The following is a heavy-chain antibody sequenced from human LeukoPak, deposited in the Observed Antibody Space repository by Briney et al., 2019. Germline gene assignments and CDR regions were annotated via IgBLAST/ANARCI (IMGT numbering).Heavy chain of an antibody. V-gene: IGHV3-23*01. Sequence: GGSLRLSCAASGFTFSSYAMSWVRQAPGKGLEWVSAIGGSGGSTYYADSVKGRFTISRDNSKNTLYLQMNSLRAEDTAVYYCAKRIAAAGTNPDYWGQGTLVTVSS. J-gene: IGHJ4*02. CDR2: IGGSGGST. D-gene: IGHD6-13*01. CDR1: GFTFSSYA. CDR3: AKRIAAAGTNPDY.